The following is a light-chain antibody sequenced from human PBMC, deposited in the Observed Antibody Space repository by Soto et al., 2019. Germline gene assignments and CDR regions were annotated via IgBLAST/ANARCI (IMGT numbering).Light chain of an antibody. CDR1: QGIANY. V-gene: IGKV1-27*01. Sequence: DIQMTQSPSSLSASVGDRVTITCRASQGIANYLAWYQQKPGKVPKLLINAASTLQSGVPSRFSGSGSGKDFTLTISSLQPEDVATYYCQKYNSDSTFGQGTKVEIK. CDR2: AAS. CDR3: QKYNSDST. J-gene: IGKJ1*01.